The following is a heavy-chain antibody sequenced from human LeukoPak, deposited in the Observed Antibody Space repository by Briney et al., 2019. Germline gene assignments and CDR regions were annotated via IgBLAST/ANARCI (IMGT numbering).Heavy chain of an antibody. CDR3: ARDQYSSWDYDILTGNYYYYGMDV. CDR1: GFTFSSYS. V-gene: IGHV3-21*01. J-gene: IGHJ6*02. D-gene: IGHD3-9*01. Sequence: GSLRLSCAASGFTFSSYSMNWVRQAPGKGLEWVSSISSSSSYIYNADSVKGRFTISRDNAKNSLYLQMNSLRAEDTAVYYCARDQYSSWDYDILTGNYYYYGMDVWGQGTTVTVSS. CDR2: ISSSSSYI.